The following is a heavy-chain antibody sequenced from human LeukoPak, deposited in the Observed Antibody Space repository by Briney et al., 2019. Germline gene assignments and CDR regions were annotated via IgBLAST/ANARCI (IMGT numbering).Heavy chain of an antibody. CDR2: INPSGGST. D-gene: IGHD3-16*01. CDR3: ATGGFRGYYYYYYIDL. CDR1: GYTFTSYY. V-gene: IGHV1-46*01. Sequence: ASVKVSCKASGYTFTSYYMHWVRQAPGQGLEWMGIINPSGGSTSYAQKFQGRVTMTRDTSTSTVYMELSSLRSEDTAVYYCATGGFRGYYYYYYIDLWGKGTTVTVSS. J-gene: IGHJ6*03.